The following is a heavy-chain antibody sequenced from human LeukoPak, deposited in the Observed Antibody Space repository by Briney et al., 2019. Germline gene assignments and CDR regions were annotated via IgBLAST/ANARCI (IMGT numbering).Heavy chain of an antibody. CDR2: IYTSGST. D-gene: IGHD2-2*01. Sequence: SETLSLTCTVSGGSISSYYWSWIRQPAGKGLEWIGRIYTSGSTNYNPSLKSRVTISVDRSKNQFSLKLSSVTAADTAVYHCARGVGYCSSTSCYDYFDYWGQGTLVTVSS. CDR1: GGSISSYY. V-gene: IGHV4-4*07. CDR3: ARGVGYCSSTSCYDYFDY. J-gene: IGHJ4*02.